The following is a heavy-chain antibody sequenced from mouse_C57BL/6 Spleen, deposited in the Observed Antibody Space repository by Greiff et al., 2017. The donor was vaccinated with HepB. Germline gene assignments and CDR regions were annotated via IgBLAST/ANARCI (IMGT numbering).Heavy chain of an antibody. J-gene: IGHJ3*01. Sequence: EVKLVESGGDLVKPGGSLKLSCAASGFTFSSYGMSWVRQTPDKRLEWVATISSGGSYTYYPDSVKGRFTISRANAKNTLYLQMSSLKSEDTAMYYCARSIYYDYDGFAYWGQGTLVTVSA. CDR3: ARSIYYDYDGFAY. CDR2: ISSGGSYT. CDR1: GFTFSSYG. V-gene: IGHV5-6*01. D-gene: IGHD2-4*01.